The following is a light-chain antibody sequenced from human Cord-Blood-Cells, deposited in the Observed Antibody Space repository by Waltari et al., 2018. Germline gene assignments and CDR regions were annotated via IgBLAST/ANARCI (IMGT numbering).Light chain of an antibody. J-gene: IGLJ3*02. CDR3: SSYTSSSTPLV. CDR1: SSDVGGYNY. Sequence: QSALTQPASVSGSAGQSITISCTGTSSDVGGYNYVSWYQPPPGKAPKLMIYYVSNRPSGVSNRFSGSKSGNTASLTISGLQAEDEADYYCSSYTSSSTPLVFGGGTKLTVL. CDR2: YVS. V-gene: IGLV2-14*01.